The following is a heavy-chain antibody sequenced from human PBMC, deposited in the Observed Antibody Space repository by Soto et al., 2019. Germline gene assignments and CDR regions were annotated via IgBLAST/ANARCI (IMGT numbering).Heavy chain of an antibody. D-gene: IGHD3-22*01. J-gene: IGHJ5*02. CDR3: AREVVVITTSWFDP. Sequence: ASVKVSCKASGGTFSSYAISWVRQAPGQGLEWMGGIIPIFGTANYAQKFQGRVTITADESTSTAYMELSSLRSEDTAVYYCAREVVVITTSWFDPWGQGTLVTVSS. CDR2: IIPIFGTA. CDR1: GGTFSSYA. V-gene: IGHV1-69*13.